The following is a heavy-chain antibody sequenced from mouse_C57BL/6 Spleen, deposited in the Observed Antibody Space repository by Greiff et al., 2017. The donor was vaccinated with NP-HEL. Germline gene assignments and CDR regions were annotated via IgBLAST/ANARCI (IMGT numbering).Heavy chain of an antibody. Sequence: QVHVKQSGAELARPGASVKLSCKASGYTFTSYGISWVKQRTGQGLEWIGEIYPRSGNTYYNEKFKGKATLTADKSSSTAYMELRSLTSEDSAVYFCARRDGNFAYWGQGTLVTVSA. V-gene: IGHV1-81*01. J-gene: IGHJ3*01. D-gene: IGHD2-1*01. CDR3: ARRDGNFAY. CDR1: GYTFTSYG. CDR2: IYPRSGNT.